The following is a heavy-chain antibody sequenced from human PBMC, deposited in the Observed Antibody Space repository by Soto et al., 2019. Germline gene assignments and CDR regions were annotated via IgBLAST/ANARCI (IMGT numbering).Heavy chain of an antibody. V-gene: IGHV4-34*01. D-gene: IGHD3-22*01. CDR1: GGSFSDYS. J-gene: IGHJ4*02. Sequence: SETLSLTCAVYGGSFSDYSWTWIRQPPGKGLEWIGEINDSGSTNYTPSLERRVTISRDTSKNRFSLKLSSVTAADTAVYYCARGSHKLHSYDSSGFFHYVDYWGQGSLVTVSS. CDR3: ARGSHKLHSYDSSGFFHYVDY. CDR2: INDSGST.